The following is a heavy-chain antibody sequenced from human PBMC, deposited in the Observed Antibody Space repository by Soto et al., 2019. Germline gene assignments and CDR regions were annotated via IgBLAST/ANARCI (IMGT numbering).Heavy chain of an antibody. D-gene: IGHD1-20*01. CDR3: AKDWYHTIDS. CDR2: INSDGSSI. Sequence: GGSLRLSCAASGFTFSSYAMSWVRQAPGKGLVWVSRINSDGSSIIYADSVKGRFTLSRDNAKNTVHLQMSSLRVEDTAVYYCAKDWYHTIDSWGQGIPVTVSS. CDR1: GFTFSSYA. J-gene: IGHJ4*02. V-gene: IGHV3-74*01.